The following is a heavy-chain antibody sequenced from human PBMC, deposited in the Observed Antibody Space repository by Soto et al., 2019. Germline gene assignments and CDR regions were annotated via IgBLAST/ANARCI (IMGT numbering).Heavy chain of an antibody. CDR3: ARGLGSDDAFDI. CDR1: GGSFSGYY. V-gene: IGHV4-34*01. CDR2: INHSGST. J-gene: IGHJ3*02. Sequence: SETLSLTCAVYGGSFSGYYWSWIRQPPGKGLEWIGEINHSGSTNYNPSLKNRVNISVDTSKNQFSLKLSTVTAPDTAVYCCARGLGSDDAFDIWGQGTMVTVSS.